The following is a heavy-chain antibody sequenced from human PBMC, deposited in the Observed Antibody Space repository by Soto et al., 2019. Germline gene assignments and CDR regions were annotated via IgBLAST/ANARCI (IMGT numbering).Heavy chain of an antibody. CDR1: GGSISSYY. D-gene: IGHD4-17*01. CDR2: IYYSGST. J-gene: IGHJ4*02. Sequence: QVQLQESGPGLVKPSETLSLTCTVSGGSISSYYWCWIRQPPGKGLEWIGYIYYSGSTNNNPSLKSRVTISVDTSKNQSSLKLSSVTAADTAVYYCAGDYGDYVFDYWGQGTLVTVS. V-gene: IGHV4-59*01. CDR3: AGDYGDYVFDY.